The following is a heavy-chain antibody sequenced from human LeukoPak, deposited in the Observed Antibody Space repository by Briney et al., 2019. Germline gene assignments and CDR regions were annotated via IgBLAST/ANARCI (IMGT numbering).Heavy chain of an antibody. Sequence: GGSLRLSCAASGFTFSSYSMSWVRQAPGKGLEWVSVIYSGGSTYYADSVKGRFTISRDNSKNTLYLQMNSLRAEDTAVYYCARGSSMIVVAPPDYWGQGTLVTVSS. V-gene: IGHV3-53*01. CDR2: IYSGGST. D-gene: IGHD3-22*01. CDR3: ARGSSMIVVAPPDY. CDR1: GFTFSSYS. J-gene: IGHJ4*02.